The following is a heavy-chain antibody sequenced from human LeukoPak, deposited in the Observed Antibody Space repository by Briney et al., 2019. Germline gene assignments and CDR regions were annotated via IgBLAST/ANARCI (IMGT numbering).Heavy chain of an antibody. Sequence: GGSLRLSCAASGFTFSKSAKYWVRQAPGKGLEWVAVISNDGGEKYYADSVKGRFTISRDNSKNTLYLQMNSLRTEDTAVYYCASEGVVVRPFDYWGQGTLVTVSS. CDR1: GFTFSKSA. J-gene: IGHJ4*02. V-gene: IGHV3-30*04. D-gene: IGHD2-2*01. CDR2: ISNDGGEK. CDR3: ASEGVVVRPFDY.